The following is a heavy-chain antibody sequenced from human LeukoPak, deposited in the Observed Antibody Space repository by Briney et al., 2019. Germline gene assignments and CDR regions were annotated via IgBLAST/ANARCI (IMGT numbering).Heavy chain of an antibody. V-gene: IGHV3-53*01. CDR1: GFTVSTNY. D-gene: IGHD6-25*01. CDR2: IYSGGST. CDR3: ARVLAAVFDC. Sequence: GGSLRLSCAASGFTVSTNYMSWVRQAPGKGLEWVSIIYSGGSTYYADSVKGRFTISRDNSKNTVYLQMNSLRAEDTAVYYCARVLAAVFDCWGQGTLVTVSS. J-gene: IGHJ4*02.